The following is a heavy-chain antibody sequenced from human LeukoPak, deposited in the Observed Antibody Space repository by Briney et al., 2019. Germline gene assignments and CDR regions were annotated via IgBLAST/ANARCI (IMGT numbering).Heavy chain of an antibody. CDR3: ARALAAAPSIADY. J-gene: IGHJ4*02. Sequence: SETLSLTCAVYGGSFSGHYWSWIRQPPGKGLEWIGEINHSGSTNYNPSLKSRVTISVDTSKNQFSLKLSSVTAADTAVYYCARALAAAPSIADYWGQGTLVTVSS. CDR2: INHSGST. V-gene: IGHV4-34*01. CDR1: GGSFSGHY. D-gene: IGHD6-13*01.